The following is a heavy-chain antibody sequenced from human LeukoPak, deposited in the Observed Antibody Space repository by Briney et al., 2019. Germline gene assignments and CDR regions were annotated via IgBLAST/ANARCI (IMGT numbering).Heavy chain of an antibody. CDR2: IWYDGSNK. CDR1: GFTFSSYD. Sequence: GGSLRLSCAASGFTFSSYDMHWVRQAPGKGLEWVAVIWYDGSNKYYADSVKGRFTISRDNSKNSLYLQMNSLRAEDTAVYYCARYSSAWYSYGMDVWGQGTTVTVSS. D-gene: IGHD6-19*01. CDR3: ARYSSAWYSYGMDV. J-gene: IGHJ6*02. V-gene: IGHV3-33*01.